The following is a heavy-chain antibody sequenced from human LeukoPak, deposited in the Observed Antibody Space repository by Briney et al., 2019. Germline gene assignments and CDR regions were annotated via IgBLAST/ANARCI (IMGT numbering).Heavy chain of an antibody. CDR2: ISSSGSTI. CDR3: AKEGWAYDSSGHYAFDI. CDR1: GFTFSSYS. J-gene: IGHJ3*02. Sequence: GGSLRLSCAASGFTFSSYSMNWVRQAPGKGLEWVSYISSSGSTIYYADSVKGRFTISRDNAKNSLYLQMNSLRAEDTAVYYCAKEGWAYDSSGHYAFDIWGQGTTVTVSS. V-gene: IGHV3-48*04. D-gene: IGHD3-22*01.